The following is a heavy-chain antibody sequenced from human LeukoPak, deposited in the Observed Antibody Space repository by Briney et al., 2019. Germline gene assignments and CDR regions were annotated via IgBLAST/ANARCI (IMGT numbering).Heavy chain of an antibody. J-gene: IGHJ5*02. CDR2: IYYSGST. D-gene: IGHD6-19*01. CDR3: ARQRGQWLVRGLWFDP. Sequence: SETLSLTCTVPGGSISSYYWSWIRQPPGKGLEWIGYIYYSGSTNYNPSLKSRVTISVDTSKNQFSLKLSSVTAADTAVYYCARQRGQWLVRGLWFDPWGQGTLVTVSS. V-gene: IGHV4-59*08. CDR1: GGSISSYY.